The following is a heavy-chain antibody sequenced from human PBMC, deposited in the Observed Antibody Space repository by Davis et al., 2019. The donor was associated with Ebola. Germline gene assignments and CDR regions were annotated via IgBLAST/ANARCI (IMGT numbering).Heavy chain of an antibody. CDR1: GGTFSSYV. CDR3: ARGQWPFYFDC. Sequence: SVKVSCKASGGTFSSYVISWVRQAPGQGLEWMGGIIPILGIANYAQKFQGRVTITADESTSTAYTELSSLRSEDTAVYYCARGQWPFYFDCWGQGTLVTVSS. CDR2: IIPILGIA. J-gene: IGHJ4*02. V-gene: IGHV1-69*10. D-gene: IGHD6-19*01.